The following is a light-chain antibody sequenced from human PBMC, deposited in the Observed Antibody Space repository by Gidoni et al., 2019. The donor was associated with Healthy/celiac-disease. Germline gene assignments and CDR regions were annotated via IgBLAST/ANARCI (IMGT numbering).Light chain of an antibody. CDR2: GAS. CDR1: QSVSSSY. V-gene: IGKV3-20*01. CDR3: QQYGSSPRT. Sequence: TLSCSPGERATRSCRASQSVSSSYLAWYQQKPGQAPRLLIYGASSRATGIPDRFSGSGSGTDFTLTISRLEPEDFAVYYCQQYGSSPRTFGQGTKLEIK. J-gene: IGKJ2*01.